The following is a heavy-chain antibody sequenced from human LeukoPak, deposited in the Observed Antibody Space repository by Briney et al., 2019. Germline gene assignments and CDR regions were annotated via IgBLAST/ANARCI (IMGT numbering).Heavy chain of an antibody. Sequence: PGGSLRLSCAASGFTFSSYSMNWVRQAPGKGLEWGSSISSSSSYIYYADSVKGRFTISRDNAKNSLYLQMNSLRAEDTAVYYCAKNLALEAGATIYWGQGTLVTVSS. CDR3: AKNLALEAGATIY. V-gene: IGHV3-21*01. D-gene: IGHD1-26*01. J-gene: IGHJ4*02. CDR2: ISSSSSYI. CDR1: GFTFSSYS.